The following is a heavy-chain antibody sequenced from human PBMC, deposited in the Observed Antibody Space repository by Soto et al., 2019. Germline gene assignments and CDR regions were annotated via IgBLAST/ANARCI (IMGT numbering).Heavy chain of an antibody. J-gene: IGHJ5*02. CDR3: ASGRDIVGVVAATPGWFDP. CDR2: ISSSGSTI. Sequence: EVQLVESGGGLVQPGGSLRLSCAASGFTFSSYEMNWVRQAPGKGLEWVSYISSSGSTIYYADSVKGRFTISRDNAKNSLYLQMNSLRAEDTAVYYCASGRDIVGVVAATPGWFDPWGQGTLVTVSS. D-gene: IGHD2-15*01. V-gene: IGHV3-48*03. CDR1: GFTFSSYE.